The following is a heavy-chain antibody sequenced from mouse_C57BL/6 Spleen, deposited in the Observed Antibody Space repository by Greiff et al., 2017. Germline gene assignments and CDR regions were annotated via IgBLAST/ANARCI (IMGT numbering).Heavy chain of an antibody. J-gene: IGHJ1*03. Sequence: VKLQESGAELVRPGASVTLSCKASGYTFTDYEMHWVKQTPVHGLEWIGAIDPETGGTAYNQKFKGKAILTADKSSSTAYMELRSLTSEDSAVYYCTKLLRDWYFDVWGTGTTVTVSS. CDR2: IDPETGGT. CDR1: GYTFTDYE. D-gene: IGHD1-1*01. CDR3: TKLLRDWYFDV. V-gene: IGHV1-15*01.